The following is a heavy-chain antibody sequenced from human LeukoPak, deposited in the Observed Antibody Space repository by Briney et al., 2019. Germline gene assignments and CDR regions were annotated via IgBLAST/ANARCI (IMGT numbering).Heavy chain of an antibody. J-gene: IGHJ1*01. CDR3: ARDHVTAGSSSWYYFQH. CDR2: IIPIFGTA. D-gene: IGHD6-13*01. V-gene: IGHV1-69*06. Sequence: GASVKVSCKASGGTFSSYAISWVRQAPGQGLEWMGGIIPIFGTANYAQKFQGRVTITADKSTSTAYMELSSLRSEDTAVYYCARDHVTAGSSSWYYFQHWGQGTLVTVSS. CDR1: GGTFSSYA.